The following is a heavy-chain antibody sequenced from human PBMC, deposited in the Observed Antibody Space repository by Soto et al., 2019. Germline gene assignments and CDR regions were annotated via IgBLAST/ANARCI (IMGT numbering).Heavy chain of an antibody. J-gene: IGHJ6*02. Sequence: QAQLEQSGGEVKKPGSSVKVSCKASRVAFNKFIVTWVRQAPGLGLEWVGGIIPVFGTANYAQKFQGRVTITADESTSTSYMEVNNLRSEDTAVYYCAKDRYSSPMGYYYGMDVWGQGTTVTVSS. D-gene: IGHD2-2*01. CDR2: IIPVFGTA. V-gene: IGHV1-69*01. CDR3: AKDRYSSPMGYYYGMDV. CDR1: RVAFNKFI.